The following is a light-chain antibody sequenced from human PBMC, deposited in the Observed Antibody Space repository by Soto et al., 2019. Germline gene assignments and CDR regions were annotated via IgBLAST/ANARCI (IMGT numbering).Light chain of an antibody. Sequence: QSVLTQPPSASGSPGQSVAITCSGTSSDVGGENYVSWYQQHPGKVPKLILYEVSKRPSGVPDRFSGSMSGNTASLTVSGLQAEDEADYYCSSFAGSPVVFGGGTKLTVL. J-gene: IGLJ2*01. CDR2: EVS. CDR1: SSDVGGENY. CDR3: SSFAGSPVV. V-gene: IGLV2-8*01.